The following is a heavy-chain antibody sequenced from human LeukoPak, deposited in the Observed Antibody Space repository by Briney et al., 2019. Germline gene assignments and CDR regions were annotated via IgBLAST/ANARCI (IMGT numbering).Heavy chain of an antibody. CDR3: SGQYSSSSVVDY. CDR2: ISSSGSIM. J-gene: IGHJ4*02. V-gene: IGHV3-48*03. D-gene: IGHD6-6*01. Sequence: PGGSLRLSCAASGLSFSSYEMNWVRQAPGKGLEWASYISSSGSIMYSADSVKGRFTISRDNAKNSLYLQMNSLRAEDTAIYYCSGQYSSSSVVDYWGQGTLVTVSS. CDR1: GLSFSSYE.